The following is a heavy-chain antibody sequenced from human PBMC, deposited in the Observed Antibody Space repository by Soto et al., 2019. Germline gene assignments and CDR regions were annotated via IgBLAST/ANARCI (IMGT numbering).Heavy chain of an antibody. CDR2: IYPGDPDT. D-gene: IGHD2-2*01. Sequence: PGESLKISCKGSGYSFTSYWIGWVRQMPGKGLEWMGIIYPGDPDTRYSPSFQGQVTISADKSISTAYLQWSSLKASDTAMYYCARVKQYCSSTSCYYYYMDVWGKGTTVTVSS. CDR1: GYSFTSYW. CDR3: ARVKQYCSSTSCYYYYMDV. J-gene: IGHJ6*03. V-gene: IGHV5-51*01.